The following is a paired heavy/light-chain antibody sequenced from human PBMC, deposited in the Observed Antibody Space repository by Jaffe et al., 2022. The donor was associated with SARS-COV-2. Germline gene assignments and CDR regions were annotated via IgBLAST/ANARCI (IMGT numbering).Heavy chain of an antibody. V-gene: IGHV1-46*01. CDR1: GYSFTHYQ. Sequence: QVQLLQSGAEAKKPGASVRISCKASGYSFTHYQIHWVRQAPGQGLECMGVIDPSGGTTDYAQKFQGRVTMSRDTSTNTVSLDLSSLRSEDTAMYFCARGAVYTSGWTLLDSWGQGSLVTVSS. J-gene: IGHJ4*02. CDR3: ARGAVYTSGWTLLDS. CDR2: IDPSGGTT. D-gene: IGHD6-19*01.
Light chain of an antibody. Sequence: EIVLTQSPATLSLSPGESATLSCRASQSVSNHLAWYQQKRGQPPRLLIYEASIRAAGIPATFRGSGSGTDFTLTISSLEPDDFAVYYCHQGSSWPLTFGQGTRLEIK. V-gene: IGKV3-11*01. CDR3: HQGSSWPLT. CDR2: EAS. J-gene: IGKJ5*01. CDR1: QSVSNH.